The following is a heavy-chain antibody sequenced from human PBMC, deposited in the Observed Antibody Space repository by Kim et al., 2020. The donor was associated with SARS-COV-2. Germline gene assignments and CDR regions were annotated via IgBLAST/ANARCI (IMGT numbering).Heavy chain of an antibody. CDR1: GFTFSSYS. J-gene: IGHJ4*02. CDR3: ARDLGLDVDTAMGDIDY. D-gene: IGHD5-18*01. V-gene: IGHV3-21*01. Sequence: GGSLRLSCAASGFTFSSYSMNWVRQAPGKGLEWVSSISSSSSYIYYADSVKGRFTISRDNAKNSLYLQMNSLRAEDTAVYYCARDLGLDVDTAMGDIDYWGQGTLVTVSS. CDR2: ISSSSSYI.